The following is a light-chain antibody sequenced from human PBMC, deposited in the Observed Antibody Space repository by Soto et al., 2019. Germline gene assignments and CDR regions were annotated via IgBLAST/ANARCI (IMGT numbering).Light chain of an antibody. V-gene: IGLV1-44*01. CDR2: STN. Sequence: QSLLTQPPAASGTPWQRVTISCSGSSSNIGTNTVNWYQQLPGSAPQLLLYSTNQRPSGVPGRFSGSKSGTSASLAISGLQSDDEADYYCAAWDGSLNVVLFGGGTKVTVL. CDR1: SSNIGTNT. CDR3: AAWDGSLNVVL. J-gene: IGLJ2*01.